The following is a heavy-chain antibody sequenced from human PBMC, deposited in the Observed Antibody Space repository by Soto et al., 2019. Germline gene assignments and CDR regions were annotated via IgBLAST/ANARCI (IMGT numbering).Heavy chain of an antibody. J-gene: IGHJ4*02. CDR1: GYTFTSYD. CDR3: ARGYCSGGSCYRREVDY. CDR2: MNPNSGNT. Sequence: GASVKVSCKASGYTFTSYDINWVRQATGQGLEWMGWMNPNSGNTGYAQKFQGRVTMTRNTSISTAYMELSSLRSEDTAVYYCARGYCSGGSCYRREVDYWGQGTLVTVSS. V-gene: IGHV1-8*01. D-gene: IGHD2-15*01.